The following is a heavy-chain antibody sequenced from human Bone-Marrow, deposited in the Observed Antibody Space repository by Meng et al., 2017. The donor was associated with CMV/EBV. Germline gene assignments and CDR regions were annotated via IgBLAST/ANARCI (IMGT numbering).Heavy chain of an antibody. D-gene: IGHD3-3*01. J-gene: IGHJ4*02. CDR1: GGSFNGYY. Sequence: SETLSLTCAVYGGSFNGYYWSWIRQPPGKGLEWIGYIYYSGSTNYNPSLKSRVTISVDTSKNQFSLKLSSVTAADTAVYYCARDSGFKSGYYSFDYWGQGTLVTVSS. CDR2: IYYSGST. V-gene: IGHV4-59*01. CDR3: ARDSGFKSGYYSFDY.